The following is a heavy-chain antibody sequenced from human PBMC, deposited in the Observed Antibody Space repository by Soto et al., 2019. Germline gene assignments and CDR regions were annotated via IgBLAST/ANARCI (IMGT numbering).Heavy chain of an antibody. D-gene: IGHD1-26*01. CDR1: GYTFTSYT. Sequence: QVQLVQSGAEVKEPGASVKVSCKASGYTFTSYTISWVRQAPGQGLEWMGRISPYNGNTNYAQKLQGRVTMTTDTSTSIAYLELRSLRSDDTSVYYCARVVGALGHWFDPWGQGTLVTVSS. CDR2: ISPYNGNT. J-gene: IGHJ5*02. V-gene: IGHV1-18*01. CDR3: ARVVGALGHWFDP.